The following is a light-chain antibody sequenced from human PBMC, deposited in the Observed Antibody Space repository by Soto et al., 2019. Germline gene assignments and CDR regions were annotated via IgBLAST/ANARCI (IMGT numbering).Light chain of an antibody. J-gene: IGKJ5*01. Sequence: IVMTQTTLSLSVTPGQPASISCKSSHSLLHSGGKTYLYWYLQKPGQPPQLLIYEVSTRVSGVPDRFSGSGSGTDFTLEISRVETDDVGIYYCMQSTQLPPTFGQGTRLAIK. V-gene: IGKV2D-29*01. CDR3: MQSTQLPPT. CDR1: HSLLHSGGKTY. CDR2: EVS.